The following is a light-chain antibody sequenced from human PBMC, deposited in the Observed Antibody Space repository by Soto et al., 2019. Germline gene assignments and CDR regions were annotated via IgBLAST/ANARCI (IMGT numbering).Light chain of an antibody. CDR3: QQYNNWPPIT. CDR1: QSVSSN. J-gene: IGKJ5*01. Sequence: IGMTQSTATVSLSPGERATLSFVASQSVSSNLAWYQQKPGQAPRLLIYGASTRATGIPARFSGSGSGTEFTLTISSLQSEDFAVYYCQQYNNWPPITFGQGTRLE. V-gene: IGKV3-15*01. CDR2: GAS.